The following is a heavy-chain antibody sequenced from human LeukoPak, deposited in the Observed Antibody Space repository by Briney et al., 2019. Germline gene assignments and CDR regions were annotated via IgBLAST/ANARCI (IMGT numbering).Heavy chain of an antibody. CDR3: ARHGIAVAGMGFSGFDY. J-gene: IGHJ4*02. CDR2: IYYSGST. Sequence: SETLSLTCTVSGGSISSSSYYWGWIRQPPGKGLEWIGSIYYSGSTYYNPSLKSRVTISVDTSKNQFSLKLSSVTAADTAVYYCARHGIAVAGMGFSGFDYWGQGTLVTVSS. CDR1: GGSISSSSYY. D-gene: IGHD6-19*01. V-gene: IGHV4-39*01.